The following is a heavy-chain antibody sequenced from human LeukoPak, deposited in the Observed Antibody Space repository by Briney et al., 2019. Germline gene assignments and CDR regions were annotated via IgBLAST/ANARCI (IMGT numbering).Heavy chain of an antibody. CDR2: ISMNVQTT. CDR3: VREGLDRRTNFDY. J-gene: IGHJ4*02. Sequence: PGGSLRLSCSASGFTFTSHVMHWVRQAPGKGLQYVSGISMNVQTTYYAGSVKSRFTISRDSSKNTVYLQMNSLTAEDTAVYYCVREGLDRRTNFDYWGQGTLVSVSS. D-gene: IGHD1-1*01. CDR1: GFTFTSHV. V-gene: IGHV3-64D*06.